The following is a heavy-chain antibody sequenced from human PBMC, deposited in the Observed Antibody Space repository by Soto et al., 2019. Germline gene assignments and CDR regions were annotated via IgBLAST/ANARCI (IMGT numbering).Heavy chain of an antibody. J-gene: IGHJ5*02. CDR1: GYTFTSYD. Sequence: QVQLVQSGAEVKKPGASVKVSCKASGYTFTSYDINWVRQATGQGLEWMGWMNPNSGNTGYAQKFQGRVTMTRNTSISTAYRELSSLRSEDTAVYYCARGGVVVVAATLYWFDPWGQGTLVTVSS. CDR3: ARGGVVVVAATLYWFDP. CDR2: MNPNSGNT. D-gene: IGHD2-15*01. V-gene: IGHV1-8*01.